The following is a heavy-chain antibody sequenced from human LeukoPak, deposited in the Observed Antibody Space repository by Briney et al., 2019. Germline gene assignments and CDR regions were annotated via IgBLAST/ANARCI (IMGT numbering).Heavy chain of an antibody. D-gene: IGHD1-26*01. J-gene: IGHJ4*02. V-gene: IGHV3-23*01. Sequence: PGGSLRLSCAASGFMFNNFQMNWVRQAPGKGLEWVSGISAGGDRTYYADSVKGRFTISRDNSKNTLYLQMNSLRAEDTAEYYCARSTVGTSCCTAVDYWGQGTLVTVSS. CDR3: ARSTVGTSCCTAVDY. CDR1: GFMFNNFQ. CDR2: ISAGGDRT.